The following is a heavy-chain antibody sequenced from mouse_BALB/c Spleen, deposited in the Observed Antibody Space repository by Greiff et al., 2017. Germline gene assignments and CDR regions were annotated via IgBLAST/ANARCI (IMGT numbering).Heavy chain of an antibody. CDR3: ARYYYGSRYFDV. CDR2: ISYSGST. D-gene: IGHD1-1*01. V-gene: IGHV3-8*02. CDR1: GDSITSGY. Sequence: EVKLQESGPSLVKPSQTLSLTCSVTGDSITSGYWNWIRKFPGNKLEYIGYISYSGSTYYNPSLKSRISITRDTSKNQYYLQLHSVTTEDTATYYCARYYYGSRYFDVWGAGTTVTVSS. J-gene: IGHJ1*01.